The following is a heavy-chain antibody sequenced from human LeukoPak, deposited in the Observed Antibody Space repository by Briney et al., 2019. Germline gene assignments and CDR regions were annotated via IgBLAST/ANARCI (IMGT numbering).Heavy chain of an antibody. CDR2: ISTSGTTI. D-gene: IGHD6-19*01. V-gene: IGHV3-48*04. CDR3: AKGRSNGWYYFDY. Sequence: GGSLRLSCAASGFTFSTYSMNWVRQAPGRGLECVSYISTSGTTIYYADSVKGRFTISRDSANNSLFLQMNSLRADDTGVYFCAKGRSNGWYYFDYWGQGTLVTVSS. CDR1: GFTFSTYS. J-gene: IGHJ4*02.